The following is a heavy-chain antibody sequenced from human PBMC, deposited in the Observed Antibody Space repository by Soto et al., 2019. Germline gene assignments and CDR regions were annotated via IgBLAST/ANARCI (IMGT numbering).Heavy chain of an antibody. J-gene: IGHJ6*02. CDR2: ISAYNGNT. D-gene: IGHD2-15*01. CDR3: ARDRVVVAVNYYYYGMDV. V-gene: IGHV1-18*01. CDR1: GYTFTSYG. Sequence: ASVKVSCKASGYTFTSYGISWVLQSPVQWLEWMGWISAYNGNTNYAQKLQGRGTMTTDTSTSTAYMELRSLRSDDTAVYYCARDRVVVAVNYYYYGMDVWGQGTTVTVSS.